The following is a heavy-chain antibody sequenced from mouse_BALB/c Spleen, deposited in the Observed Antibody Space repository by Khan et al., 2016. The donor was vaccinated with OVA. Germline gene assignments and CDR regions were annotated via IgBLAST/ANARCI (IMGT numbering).Heavy chain of an antibody. CDR3: ASHLTGSFAY. CDR1: GFTFSSYS. D-gene: IGHD4-1*01. CDR2: MSSGGDYT. Sequence: EVELVESGGDSVKPGGSLKLSCAASGFTFSSYSMSWVRQTPDKRLEWVATMSSGGDYTYYPDSVKGRFTISRDNAKNTLYLQMSSLRSEDTAMYYCASHLTGSFAYWGQGTTLTVSS. V-gene: IGHV5-6*01. J-gene: IGHJ2*01.